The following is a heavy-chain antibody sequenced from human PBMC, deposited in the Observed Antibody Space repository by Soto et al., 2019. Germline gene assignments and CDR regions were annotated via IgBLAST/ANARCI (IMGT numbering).Heavy chain of an antibody. J-gene: IGHJ3*02. CDR3: ARHRRDPYYYGTGSYYLSGSAFDI. V-gene: IGHV4-59*08. D-gene: IGHD3-10*01. CDR1: GGSISSYY. CDR2: IYYSGST. Sequence: SETLSLTCTVSGGSISSYYWSWIRQPPGKGLEWIGYIYYSGSTNYNPSLKSRVTISVDTSKNQFSLRLSSVTAADTAVYYCARHRRDPYYYGTGSYYLSGSAFDIWGQGTMVTVSS.